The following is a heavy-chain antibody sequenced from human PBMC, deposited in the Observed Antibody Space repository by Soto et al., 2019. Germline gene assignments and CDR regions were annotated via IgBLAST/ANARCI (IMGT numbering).Heavy chain of an antibody. Sequence: GGSLRLSCAASGFTFSSYGMHWVRQAPGKGLEWVAVISYDGSNKYYADSVKGRFTISRDNSKNTLYLQMNSLRAEDTAVYYCAKDRGYSSSWYHYWGQGTLVTVSS. CDR3: AKDRGYSSSWYHY. J-gene: IGHJ4*02. CDR2: ISYDGSNK. V-gene: IGHV3-30*18. CDR1: GFTFSSYG. D-gene: IGHD6-13*01.